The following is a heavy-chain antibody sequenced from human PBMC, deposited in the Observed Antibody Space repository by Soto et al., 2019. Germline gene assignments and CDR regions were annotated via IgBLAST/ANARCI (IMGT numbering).Heavy chain of an antibody. CDR3: ARHGGDYGSGSYYPLSYYYYYMDV. V-gene: IGHV4-39*01. Sequence: SETLSLTCTVSGGSISSSSYYWGWIRQPPGKGLEWIGSIYYSGSTYYNPSLKSRVTISVDTSKNQFSLKLSSVTAADTAVYYCARHGGDYGSGSYYPLSYYYYYMDVWGKGTTVTVSS. J-gene: IGHJ6*03. D-gene: IGHD3-10*01. CDR1: GGSISSSSYY. CDR2: IYYSGST.